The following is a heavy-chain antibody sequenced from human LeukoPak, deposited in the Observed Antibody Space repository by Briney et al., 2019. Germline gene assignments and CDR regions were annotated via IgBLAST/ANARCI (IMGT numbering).Heavy chain of an antibody. CDR3: ARDGDYNDSSGYFH. Sequence: GGSLRLSCAASGFTFSSYSMNWVRQAPGKGLEWVSYISTSSSAIYYADSVKGRFIISRDNAKSSLFLQMNSLRAEDTAVYYCARDGDYNDSSGYFHWGQGTLVTVSS. CDR2: ISTSSSAI. D-gene: IGHD3-22*01. J-gene: IGHJ4*02. V-gene: IGHV3-48*04. CDR1: GFTFSSYS.